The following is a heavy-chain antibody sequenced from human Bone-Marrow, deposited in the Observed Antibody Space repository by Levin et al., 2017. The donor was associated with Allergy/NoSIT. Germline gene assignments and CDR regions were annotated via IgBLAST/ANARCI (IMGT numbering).Heavy chain of an antibody. V-gene: IGHV3-73*01. CDR2: IRNKSHAYAT. J-gene: IGHJ4*02. CDR1: GFNFSDSA. D-gene: IGHD1-26*01. Sequence: PGGSLRLSCVASGFNFSDSAMHWVRQASGRGLEWIGRIRNKSHAYATLYDVSVGGRFTISRADSKRTTYLQLTSLKTDDTAVYYCSVGRELWGQGTLVAVSS. CDR3: SVGREL.